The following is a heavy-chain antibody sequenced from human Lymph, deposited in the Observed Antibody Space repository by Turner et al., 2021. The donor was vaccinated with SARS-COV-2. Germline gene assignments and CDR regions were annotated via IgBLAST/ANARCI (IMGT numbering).Heavy chain of an antibody. CDR3: ARGSRDCSSTSCYPFFDF. CDR2: IIPIFGTA. Sequence: QFQRVQSGAEVKKPGSSVKFPCRALGGPFSSYAISWVRQAPGQGLEWMGEIIPIFGTAKDAQKFQGRVTIIADESTSTAYMELSSLRSEDTALYYCARGSRDCSSTSCYPFFDFWGQGTLVTVSS. V-gene: IGHV1-69*01. J-gene: IGHJ4*02. D-gene: IGHD2-2*01. CDR1: GGPFSSYA.